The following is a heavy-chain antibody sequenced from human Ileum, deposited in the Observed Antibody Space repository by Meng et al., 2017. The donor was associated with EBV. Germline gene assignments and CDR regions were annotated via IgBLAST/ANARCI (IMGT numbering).Heavy chain of an antibody. D-gene: IGHD2-2*02. CDR1: GGSGCRGNNY. J-gene: IGHJ5*02. CDR2: IYYSGRT. Sequence: VPRQGTGTRRVKPVQTLSLECTVSGGSGCRGNNYWIWIRQPPGKGLEWIGYIYYSGRTYYNPSLESRVTMSVDTSKNQFSLNLNSVTAADTAVYYCARVNGDCFSTICYKGWFDPWGQGTLVTVSS. V-gene: IGHV4-30-4*01. CDR3: ARVNGDCFSTICYKGWFDP.